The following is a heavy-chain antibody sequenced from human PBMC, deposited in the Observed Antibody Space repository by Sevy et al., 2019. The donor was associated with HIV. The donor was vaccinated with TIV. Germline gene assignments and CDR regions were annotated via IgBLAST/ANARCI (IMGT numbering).Heavy chain of an antibody. CDR2: INPNSGGR. V-gene: IGHV1-2*02. CDR1: GYTFTDYY. J-gene: IGHJ4*02. CDR3: ARGIGYISGSYYFDY. D-gene: IGHD1-26*01. Sequence: ASVKVSCKASGYTFTDYYMHWVRQAPGQGLEWMGWINPNSGGRNYAQKFQGRVTMTRDTSISTAYMELSRLRSDDTAVYYCARGIGYISGSYYFDYWGQGTLVTVSS.